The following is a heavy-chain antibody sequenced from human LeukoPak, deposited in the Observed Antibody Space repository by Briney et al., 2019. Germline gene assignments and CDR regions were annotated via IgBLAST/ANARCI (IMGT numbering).Heavy chain of an antibody. CDR3: ARGGDYGDYVFHY. CDR1: GDSISTSNSY. J-gene: IGHJ4*02. D-gene: IGHD4-17*01. Sequence: SETLSLTCTVSGDSISTSNSYWGWIRQPPGKGLEWIGSIYYSGNTYYNASLKSRVTISVDTSKNQFSLKLYSVTAADTAVYYCARGGDYGDYVFHYWGQGTLVTVSS. V-gene: IGHV4-39*01. CDR2: IYYSGNT.